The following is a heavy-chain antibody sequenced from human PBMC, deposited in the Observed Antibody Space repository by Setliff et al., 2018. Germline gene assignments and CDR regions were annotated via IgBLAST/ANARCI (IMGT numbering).Heavy chain of an antibody. CDR1: GGSFSGYS. J-gene: IGHJ1*01. CDR2: INHSGST. D-gene: IGHD6-6*01. CDR3: ARRGIAGRHNFQH. V-gene: IGHV4-34*01. Sequence: ETLSLTCAVFGGSFSGYSWSWIRQPPGKGREWIGEINHSGSTNYNPSLKSRVTISVDTSKNQFSLKMSPVTAADTAVYYCARRGIAGRHNFQHWGQGTLVTVSS.